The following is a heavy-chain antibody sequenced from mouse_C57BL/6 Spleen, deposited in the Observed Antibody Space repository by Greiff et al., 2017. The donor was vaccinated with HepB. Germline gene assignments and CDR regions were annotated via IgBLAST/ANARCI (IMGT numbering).Heavy chain of an antibody. D-gene: IGHD1-1*01. CDR1: GYTFTSYW. Sequence: EVQLQQSGTVLARPGASVKMSCKTSGYTFTSYWMHWVKQRPGQGLEWIGAIYPGNSDTSYNQKFKGKAKLTAVTSASTAYMELSSLTNEDSAVYYCTKSAGSSYFDYWGQGTTLTVSS. V-gene: IGHV1-5*01. J-gene: IGHJ2*01. CDR3: TKSAGSSYFDY. CDR2: IYPGNSDT.